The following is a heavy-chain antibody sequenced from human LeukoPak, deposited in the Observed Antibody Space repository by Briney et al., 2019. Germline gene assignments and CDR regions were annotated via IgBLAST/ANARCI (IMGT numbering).Heavy chain of an antibody. Sequence: IPIFGTANYAQKFQGRVTITADESTSTAYMELSSLRSEDTAVYYCVRVLSDSSSFPHAFDIWGQGTMVTVSS. J-gene: IGHJ3*02. D-gene: IGHD6-6*01. CDR2: IPIFGTA. CDR3: VRVLSDSSSFPHAFDI. V-gene: IGHV1-69*01.